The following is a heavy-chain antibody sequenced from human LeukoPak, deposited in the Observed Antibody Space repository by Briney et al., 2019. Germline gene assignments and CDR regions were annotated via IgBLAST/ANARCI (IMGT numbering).Heavy chain of an antibody. Sequence: GESLKISCKGSGYSFTNFWIGWVRQMPGKGLEWMGIIYPGDSDTRYSPSFQGQVTISADKSISTAYLQWSSLKASDTAMYYCARHVSLSSSASYFDYWGQGTLVTVSS. D-gene: IGHD6-6*01. CDR1: GYSFTNFW. CDR2: IYPGDSDT. J-gene: IGHJ4*02. CDR3: ARHVSLSSSASYFDY. V-gene: IGHV5-51*01.